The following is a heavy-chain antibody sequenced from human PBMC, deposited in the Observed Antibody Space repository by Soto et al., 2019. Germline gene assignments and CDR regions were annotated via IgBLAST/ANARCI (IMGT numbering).Heavy chain of an antibody. CDR3: ATGPHLLRFLEWSRAPLDY. CDR1: GYTLTELS. CDR2: FDPEDGET. Sequence: ASVKVSCKVSGYTLTELSMHWVRQAPGKGLEWMGGFDPEDGETIYAQKFQGRVTMTEDTSTDTAYMELSSLRSEDTAVYYCATGPHLLRFLEWSRAPLDYWGQGTLVTVSS. J-gene: IGHJ4*02. D-gene: IGHD3-3*01. V-gene: IGHV1-24*01.